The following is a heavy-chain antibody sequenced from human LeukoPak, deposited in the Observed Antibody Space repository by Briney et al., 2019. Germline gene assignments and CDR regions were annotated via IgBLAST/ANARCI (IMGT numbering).Heavy chain of an antibody. CDR3: ARDSGPLYDKTVFYMGMECDY. V-gene: IGHV3-30*04. D-gene: IGHD5-12*01. J-gene: IGHJ4*02. CDR2: ISSNGSKK. CDR1: GYSFWSYA. Sequence: GGSLRLSCAASGYSFWSYAIHWVRQAPGKGLERVAIISSNGSKKYYADSVRGRFTISRDNSKNTVSLQMTSLRTEDTAVYFCARDSGPLYDKTVFYMGMECDYWGQGTLVTVSS.